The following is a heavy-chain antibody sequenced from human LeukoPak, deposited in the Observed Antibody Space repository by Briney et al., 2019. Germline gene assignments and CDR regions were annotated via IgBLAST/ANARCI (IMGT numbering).Heavy chain of an antibody. CDR2: TYCRSKWYN. D-gene: IGHD3-10*01. CDR3: AKSGDYRFDP. V-gene: IGHV6-1*01. Sequence: SRTLSLTCAISGDSVSSNSAAWNWIRQSPSRGLEWLGKTYCRSKWYNDYAVSVKSRITVNPDTSKNQFSLQLNSVTPEDTAVYYCAKSGDYRFDPWGQGTLVTVSS. J-gene: IGHJ5*02. CDR1: GDSVSSNSAA.